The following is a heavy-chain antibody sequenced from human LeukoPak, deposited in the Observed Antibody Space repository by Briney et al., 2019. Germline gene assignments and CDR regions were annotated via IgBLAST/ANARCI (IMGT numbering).Heavy chain of an antibody. Sequence: SVKVSCKASGGTFSSYAISWVRQAPGQGLEWMGGIIPIFGTANYAQKFQGRVTITTDESTSTAYMELSSLRSEDTAVYYCARERVQYYDFWSPHNGGAFDIWGQGTMVTVSS. V-gene: IGHV1-69*05. D-gene: IGHD3-3*01. CDR2: IIPIFGTA. CDR3: ARERVQYYDFWSPHNGGAFDI. J-gene: IGHJ3*02. CDR1: GGTFSSYA.